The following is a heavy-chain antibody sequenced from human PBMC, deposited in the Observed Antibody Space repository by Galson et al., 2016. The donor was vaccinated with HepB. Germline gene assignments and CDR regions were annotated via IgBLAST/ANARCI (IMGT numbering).Heavy chain of an antibody. D-gene: IGHD3-10*01. CDR3: ASMVRGVTIYY. Sequence: PGKGLEWIGSIYYSGSTYYNPSLKSRVTISVDTSKNQFSLKLSSVTAADTAVYYCASMVRGVTIYYWGQGTLVTVSS. V-gene: IGHV4-39*01. J-gene: IGHJ4*02. CDR2: IYYSGST.